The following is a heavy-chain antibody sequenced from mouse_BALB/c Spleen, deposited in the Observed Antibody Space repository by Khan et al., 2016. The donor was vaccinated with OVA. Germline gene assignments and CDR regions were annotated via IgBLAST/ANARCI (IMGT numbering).Heavy chain of an antibody. Sequence: QVQLKQSGAELPRPGASVRMSCKASGYTFTSYTIHWIKKRPGQGLEWIGYINPSNGYTNYNQKFKDKATLTTDKSSTTAYLQLSSLTSDDSAVYNCVRDGAYHRNDGWFAYWGQGTLVTVSA. CDR1: GYTFTSYT. CDR3: VRDGAYHRNDGWFAY. J-gene: IGHJ3*01. V-gene: IGHV1-4*01. D-gene: IGHD2-14*01. CDR2: INPSNGYT.